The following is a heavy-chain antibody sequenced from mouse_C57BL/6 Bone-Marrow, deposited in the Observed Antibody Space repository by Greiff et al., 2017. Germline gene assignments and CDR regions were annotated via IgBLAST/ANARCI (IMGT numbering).Heavy chain of an antibody. CDR2: IRLKSDNYTT. V-gene: IGHV6-3*01. Sequence: DVHLVESGGGLVQPGGSMKLSCVASGFTFSNYWMNWVRQSPEKGLEWVAQIRLKSDNYTTHYAESGKGRFTVSRDDSKSNVYLRMNNLRAEDTGIYYCTGRAWFAYWGQGTLVTVSA. CDR1: GFTFSNYW. CDR3: TGRAWFAY. J-gene: IGHJ3*01.